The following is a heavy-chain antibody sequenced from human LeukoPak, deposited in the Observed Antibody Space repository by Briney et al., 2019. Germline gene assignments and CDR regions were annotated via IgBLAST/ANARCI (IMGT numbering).Heavy chain of an antibody. CDR3: ARGWTAAGNNWFDP. D-gene: IGHD6-13*01. J-gene: IGHJ5*02. CDR2: IYYSGST. V-gene: IGHV4-31*03. CDR1: GGSISSGGYY. Sequence: ASETLSLTCTVSGGSISSGGYYWSWIRQHPGKGLEWIGYIYYSGSTYYNPSLKSRVTISVDTSKNQFPLKLSSVTAADTAVYYCARGWTAAGNNWFDPWGQGTLVTVSS.